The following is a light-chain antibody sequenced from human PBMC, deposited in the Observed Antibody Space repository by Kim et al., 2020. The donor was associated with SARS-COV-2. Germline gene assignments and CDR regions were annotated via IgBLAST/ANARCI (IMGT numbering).Light chain of an antibody. V-gene: IGKV1-5*03. CDR3: QQYNSYSLA. CDR1: QSISSW. Sequence: ASVGDRVTITCRASQSISSWLAWYQKKPGKAPKVLIYKASGLESGVPSRFSGSGSGTEFTLTISSLQPDDFATYYCQQYNSYSLAFGQGTKVGIK. CDR2: KAS. J-gene: IGKJ1*01.